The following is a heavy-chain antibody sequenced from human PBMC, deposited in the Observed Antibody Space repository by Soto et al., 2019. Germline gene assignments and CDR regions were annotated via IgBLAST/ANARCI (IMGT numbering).Heavy chain of an antibody. Sequence: PGGSLRLSCAASGFTFDDYAMHWVRQAPGKGLEWVSGISWNSGSIGYADSVKGRFTISRDNAENSVFLQMISLRAEDTAVYYCVREGRSSTSCNTGCAFDIWGQGTMVTVSS. CDR2: ISWNSGSI. J-gene: IGHJ3*02. D-gene: IGHD2-2*02. CDR3: VREGRSSTSCNTGCAFDI. CDR1: GFTFDDYA. V-gene: IGHV3-9*01.